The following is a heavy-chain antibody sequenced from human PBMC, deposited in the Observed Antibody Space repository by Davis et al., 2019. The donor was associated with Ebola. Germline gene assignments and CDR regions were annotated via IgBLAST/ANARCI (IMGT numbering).Heavy chain of an antibody. V-gene: IGHV4-39*07. D-gene: IGHD2-2*02. Sequence: MPGGSLRLSCTVSGGSISSSSYYWSWIRQPPGKGLEWIGEINHSGSTNYNPSLKSRVTISVDTSKNQFSLKLSSVTAADTAVYYCAREWVVPAAIPSYYYYYGMDVWGQGTTVTVSS. CDR1: GGSISSSSYY. CDR3: AREWVVPAAIPSYYYYYGMDV. J-gene: IGHJ6*02. CDR2: INHSGST.